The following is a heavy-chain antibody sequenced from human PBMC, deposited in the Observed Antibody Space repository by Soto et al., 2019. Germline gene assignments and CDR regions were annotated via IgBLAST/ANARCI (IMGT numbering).Heavy chain of an antibody. V-gene: IGHV3-23*01. J-gene: IGHJ4*02. CDR2: ISSSGGNT. CDR1: GFTLTPFNFFA. Sequence: DVQLLESGGGLIQPGGSLRLSCADSGFTLTPFNFFAMSWVRQAPGKWLEWVSAISSSGGNTYYADSVRGRFTISRDNSKNTLDLEMDSLRFEDTALYCGAKKGECSGGNCYSAYYYDSWGQGALVTVAS. CDR3: AKKGECSGGNCYSAYYYDS. D-gene: IGHD2-15*01.